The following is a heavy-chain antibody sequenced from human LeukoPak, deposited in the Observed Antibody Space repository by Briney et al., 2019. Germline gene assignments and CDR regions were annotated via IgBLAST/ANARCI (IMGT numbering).Heavy chain of an antibody. CDR3: ARSSSGPSFY. CDR1: GYTFTSYD. CDR2: MNPNSGNK. V-gene: IGHV1-8*01. Sequence: ASVKVSCKASGYTFTSYDINWVRQGTGQGLEWMGWMNPNSGNKGYARKFQGRVTMTRNTSISTAYMELSSLRSEDTAVYYCARSSSGPSFYWGQGTLVTVSS. J-gene: IGHJ4*02. D-gene: IGHD1-14*01.